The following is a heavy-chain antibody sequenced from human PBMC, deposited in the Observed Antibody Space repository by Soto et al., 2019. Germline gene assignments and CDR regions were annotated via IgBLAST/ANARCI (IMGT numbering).Heavy chain of an antibody. CDR1: GGSFSTYY. CDR3: ARGPSAKDLGPFDY. V-gene: IGHV4-34*01. Sequence: QVQLQQWGAGLLRPSETLSLTCAVNGGSFSTYYWSWIRQPPGRGLEWVGEINHSGSTNYNPSLKSRVTMSVDTSKNQFSLKLSSVTAADTAVYYCARGPSAKDLGPFDYWGQGTLVTVSS. J-gene: IGHJ4*02. CDR2: INHSGST.